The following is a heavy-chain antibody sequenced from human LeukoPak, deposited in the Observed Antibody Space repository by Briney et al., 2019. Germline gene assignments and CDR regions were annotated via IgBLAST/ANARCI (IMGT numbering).Heavy chain of an antibody. D-gene: IGHD3-22*01. CDR2: IIPIFRTA. Sequence: SVKVSCKASGGTFSSYAISWVRQAPGQGLEWMGGIIPIFRTAKYAQKFHGRVSITTDEATSTAYTELSSLRSEDTAEYYCARDEQRDHDSSGTGYWGQGTLVTVSS. V-gene: IGHV1-69*05. CDR3: ARDEQRDHDSSGTGY. J-gene: IGHJ4*02. CDR1: GGTFSSYA.